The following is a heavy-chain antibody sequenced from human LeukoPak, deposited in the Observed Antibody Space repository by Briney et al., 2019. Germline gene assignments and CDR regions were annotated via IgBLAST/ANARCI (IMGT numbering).Heavy chain of an antibody. CDR2: IYHSGST. CDR1: GGSISSSSYY. V-gene: IGHV4-39*07. CDR3: ARGPYSSGWHWFDP. Sequence: PSETLSLTCTVSGGSISSSSYYWGWIRQPPGKGLEWIGSIYHSGSTYYNPSLKSRVTISVDTSKNQFSLKLSSVTAADTAVYYCARGPYSSGWHWFDPWGQGTLVTVSS. D-gene: IGHD6-19*01. J-gene: IGHJ5*02.